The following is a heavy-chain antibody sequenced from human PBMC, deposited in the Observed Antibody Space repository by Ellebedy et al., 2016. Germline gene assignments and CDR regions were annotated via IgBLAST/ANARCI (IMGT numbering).Heavy chain of an antibody. Sequence: ASVKVSCXASGYTFTSYYMHWVRQAPGQGLEWMGWINPNSGGTNYAQKFQGRVTMTRDTSISTAYMELSRLRSDDTAVYYCEYSSSWATSSTFDYWGQGTLVTVSS. V-gene: IGHV1-2*02. CDR2: INPNSGGT. CDR1: GYTFTSYY. CDR3: EYSSSWATSSTFDY. D-gene: IGHD6-13*01. J-gene: IGHJ4*02.